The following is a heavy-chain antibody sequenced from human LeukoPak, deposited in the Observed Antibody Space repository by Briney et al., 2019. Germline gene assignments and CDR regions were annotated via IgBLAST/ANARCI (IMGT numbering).Heavy chain of an antibody. CDR2: IYYSGST. V-gene: IGHV4-59*08. Sequence: PSETLSLTCTVSGGSISSYYWSWIRQPPGKGLEWIGYIYYSGSTNYNPSLKSRVTMSVDTSKNQFSLKLSSVTAADTAVYYCARRVYCSGGSCYRYWYFDLWGRGTLVTVSS. J-gene: IGHJ2*01. D-gene: IGHD2-15*01. CDR1: GGSISSYY. CDR3: ARRVYCSGGSCYRYWYFDL.